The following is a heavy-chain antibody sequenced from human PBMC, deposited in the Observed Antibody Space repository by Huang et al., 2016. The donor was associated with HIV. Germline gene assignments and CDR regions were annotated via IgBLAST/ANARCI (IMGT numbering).Heavy chain of an antibody. CDR1: NYNFGSHG. CDR2: ISVYNGDT. Sequence: QVQLVQSGAEVKKPGASVKVSCEASNYNFGSHGISWVRQAPGQGREWMGWISVYNGDTKYAQKFQGRVTMTRETSTRTAYMELTSLRFDDTAVYYCVRSGFGVVITTTLDYYYMDVWGTGTTVTVSS. V-gene: IGHV1-18*01. CDR3: VRSGFGVVITTTLDYYYMDV. D-gene: IGHD3-3*01. J-gene: IGHJ6*03.